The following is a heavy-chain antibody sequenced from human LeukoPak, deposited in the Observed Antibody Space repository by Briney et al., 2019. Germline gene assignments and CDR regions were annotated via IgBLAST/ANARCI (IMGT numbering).Heavy chain of an antibody. CDR3: STSNGNLHTYYYAMGV. V-gene: IGHV3-15*01. CDR2: IKSKTDGGTT. J-gene: IGHJ6*02. CDR1: GFTFSNAW. Sequence: GGSLRLSCAASGFTFSNAWMSWIRQAPGKGLEWVGRIKSKTDGGTTDYAAPVKVKFSISRDDSENTVYLQMNSLKSEDTAVYYCSTSNGNLHTYYYAMGVWGQGTTVTVSS.